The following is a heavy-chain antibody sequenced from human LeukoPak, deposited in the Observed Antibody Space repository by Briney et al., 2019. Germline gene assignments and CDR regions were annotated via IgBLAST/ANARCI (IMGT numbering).Heavy chain of an antibody. V-gene: IGHV4-39*07. CDR1: GGSISSSSYY. Sequence: SETLSLTCTVSGGSISSSSYYWGWIRQPPGKGLEWIGSIYYSGSTYYNPSLKSRVTISVDTSKNQFSLKLSSVTAADTAVYYCARDIVVVPAAIANFRWFDPWGQGTLVTVSS. CDR2: IYYSGST. CDR3: ARDIVVVPAAIANFRWFDP. J-gene: IGHJ5*02. D-gene: IGHD2-2*01.